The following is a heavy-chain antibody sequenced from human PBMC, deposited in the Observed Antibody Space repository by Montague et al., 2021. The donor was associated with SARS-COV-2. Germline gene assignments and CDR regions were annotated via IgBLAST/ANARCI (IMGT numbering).Heavy chain of an antibody. J-gene: IGHJ4*02. D-gene: IGHD1-14*01. CDR1: GDSVSGNIAT. V-gene: IGHV6-1*01. Sequence: CAISGDSVSGNIATSNWNTQSPSRPLECLGRTYYKSKWYNDYAVSVRSRITISPDTSKNQFSLQLNSVTPEDTAVYYCTQEGCPGRTTWHYFDYWGQGTLVTVSS. CDR3: TQEGCPGRTTWHYFDY. CDR2: TYYKSKWYN.